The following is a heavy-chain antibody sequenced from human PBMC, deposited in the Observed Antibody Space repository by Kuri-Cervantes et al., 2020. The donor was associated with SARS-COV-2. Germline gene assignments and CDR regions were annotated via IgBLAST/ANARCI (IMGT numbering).Heavy chain of an antibody. Sequence: GSLRLSCTVSGGSISSSSYYWGWIRQPPGKGLEWIGSIYYSGSTYYNPPLKSRVTISVDTSKNQFSLKLSSVTAADTAVYYCARHGYSYGSLGYWGQGTLVTVSS. J-gene: IGHJ4*02. V-gene: IGHV4-39*01. CDR2: IYYSGST. CDR1: GGSISSSSYY. D-gene: IGHD5-18*01. CDR3: ARHGYSYGSLGY.